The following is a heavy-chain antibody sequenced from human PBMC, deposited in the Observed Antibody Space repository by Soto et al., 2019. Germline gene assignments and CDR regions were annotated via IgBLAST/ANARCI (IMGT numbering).Heavy chain of an antibody. CDR1: GFTFTSSI. J-gene: IGHJ3*02. CDR3: ADGAEGGAFEI. Sequence: EVQLLESGGGLVQPGGSLRLSCAASGFTFTSSIMSWVRQAPGKGLEWVSAIGSGGHRTHYADSVKGRFTISRDNSKNTLYLQMSSLRGDDTAVYYCADGAEGGAFEIWGQGTRVTVSS. CDR2: IGSGGHRT. V-gene: IGHV3-23*01. D-gene: IGHD2-15*01.